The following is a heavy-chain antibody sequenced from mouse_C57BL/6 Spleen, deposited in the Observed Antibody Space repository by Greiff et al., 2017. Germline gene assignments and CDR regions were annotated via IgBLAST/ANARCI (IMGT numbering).Heavy chain of an antibody. D-gene: IGHD1-1*01. V-gene: IGHV1-82*01. CDR3: AGHDYCDSSDEAMDY. CDR2: IYPGDGDT. CDR1: GYAFSSSW. Sequence: VQLQQSGPELVKPGASVKISCKASGYAFSSSWMNWVKQRPGKGLEWIGRIYPGDGDTNYNGKFKGKATLTADKSSSTAYMQLSSLTSEDSAVYVGAGHDYCDSSDEAMDYWGQGTTVTVSS. J-gene: IGHJ4*01.